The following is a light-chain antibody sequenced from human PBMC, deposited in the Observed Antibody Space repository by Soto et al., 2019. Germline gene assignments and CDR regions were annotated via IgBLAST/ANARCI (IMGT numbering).Light chain of an antibody. Sequence: VVTQSPPTLSLSPGERATLSCRTSLSVSSYLAWYQQKPGQAPRLLIYDASNRATGIPARFTGSGSGTDFNLTISTLEPEDFAVYYCQQRQYWPLITFGQGTRLEIK. CDR1: LSVSSY. J-gene: IGKJ5*01. V-gene: IGKV3-11*01. CDR3: QQRQYWPLIT. CDR2: DAS.